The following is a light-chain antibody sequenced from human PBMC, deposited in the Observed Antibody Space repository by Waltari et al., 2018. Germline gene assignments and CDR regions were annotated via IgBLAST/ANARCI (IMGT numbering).Light chain of an antibody. CDR3: KHYVRLPAT. CDR2: GAS. J-gene: IGKJ1*01. V-gene: IGKV3-20*01. CDR1: QSVGTS. Sequence: EVVLTQSPGTLSLSPGERATLAGRASQSVGTSLAWYQQKPGQAPRLLIFGASRRAAGIPDRFSGSGSGTDFSLTISRLEPEDFAVYYCKHYVRLPATFGQGTKVEI.